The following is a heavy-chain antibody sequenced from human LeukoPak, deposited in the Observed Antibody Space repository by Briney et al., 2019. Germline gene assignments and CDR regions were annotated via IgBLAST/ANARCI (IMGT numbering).Heavy chain of an antibody. V-gene: IGHV3-23*01. Sequence: GGSLRLSCAASGFTFSSYAMSWVRQAPGKGLEWVLAISGSGGSTYYADSVKGRFTISRDNSKNTLYLQMNSLRAEDTAVYYCAKISSIYYDSSGPFDYWSQGTLVTVSS. D-gene: IGHD3-22*01. J-gene: IGHJ4*02. CDR1: GFTFSSYA. CDR3: AKISSIYYDSSGPFDY. CDR2: ISGSGGST.